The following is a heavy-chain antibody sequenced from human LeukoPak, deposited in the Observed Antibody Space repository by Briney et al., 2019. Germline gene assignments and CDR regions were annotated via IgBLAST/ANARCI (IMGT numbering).Heavy chain of an antibody. D-gene: IGHD6-25*01. CDR1: GVSISSSSYY. CDR2: IYSSGST. J-gene: IGHJ4*01. Sequence: SSETLSLTCNVSGVSISSSSYYWGWIRQPPGKGLEWIGSIYSSGSTYYNSSLKSRVTISIDTSKNQVSLKMSSVTAADTAVYYCAKSSGYGLIDYWGQGTLVTVSS. CDR3: AKSSGYGLIDY. V-gene: IGHV4-39*01.